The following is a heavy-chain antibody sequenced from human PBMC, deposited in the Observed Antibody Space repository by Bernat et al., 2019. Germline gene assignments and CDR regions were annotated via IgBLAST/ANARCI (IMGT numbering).Heavy chain of an antibody. V-gene: IGHV1-18*01. J-gene: IGHJ6*02. CDR3: VRDHQWLAFNGMDV. Sequence: QVQLVQSGPEVKKPGASVKVSCKASGYTFIHYDITWVRQAPGQGLEWVGRISAHNGNTNYGQKVQGRVTMTTDTSTSTAYMELRSLRSNDTAVYYCVRDHQWLAFNGMDVWGQGTTVSVSS. CDR1: GYTFIHYD. D-gene: IGHD6-19*01. CDR2: ISAHNGNT.